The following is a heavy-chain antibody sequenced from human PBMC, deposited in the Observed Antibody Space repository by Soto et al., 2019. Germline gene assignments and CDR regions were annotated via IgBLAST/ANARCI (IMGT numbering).Heavy chain of an antibody. J-gene: IGHJ5*02. Sequence: SETLSLTCTVSVGSISSSSYYWGWIRQPPGKGLEWIGSIYYSGSTYYNPSLKSRVTISVDTSKNQFSLKLGSVTAADTAVYYCASAVDTAMVGWFDPWGQGTLVTVSS. CDR2: IYYSGST. CDR1: VGSISSSSYY. D-gene: IGHD5-18*01. V-gene: IGHV4-39*01. CDR3: ASAVDTAMVGWFDP.